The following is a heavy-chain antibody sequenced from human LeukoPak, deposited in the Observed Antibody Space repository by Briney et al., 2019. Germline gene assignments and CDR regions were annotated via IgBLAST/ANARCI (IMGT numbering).Heavy chain of an antibody. D-gene: IGHD1-26*01. J-gene: IGHJ4*02. CDR1: GFTVSSNY. V-gene: IGHV3-53*01. Sequence: GGSLRLSCAASGFTVSSNYMSWVRQAPGKGLEWVSVIYSGGSTYYADSMKGRFTISRDNSKNTLYLQMNSLRAEDTTVYYCARAEYSGSYVDYWGQGTLVTVSS. CDR3: ARAEYSGSYVDY. CDR2: IYSGGST.